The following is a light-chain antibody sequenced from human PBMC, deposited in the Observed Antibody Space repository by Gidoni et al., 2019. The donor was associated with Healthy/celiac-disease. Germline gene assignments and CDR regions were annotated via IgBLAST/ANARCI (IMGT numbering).Light chain of an antibody. CDR1: SLRSYY. V-gene: IGLV3-19*01. CDR3: NSRDSSGNHLRV. CDR2: GTN. Sequence: SSELTQEPAVSVALGQTVRITCQGDSLRSYYASWYQQKPGQAPVLVIYGTNNRPSGIPDRFSGSSSGNTASLTITGAQAEDEADYYCNSRDSSGNHLRVFGGGTKLTVL. J-gene: IGLJ3*02.